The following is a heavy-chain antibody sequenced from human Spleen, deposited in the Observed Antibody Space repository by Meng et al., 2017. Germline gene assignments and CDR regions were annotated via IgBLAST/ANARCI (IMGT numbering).Heavy chain of an antibody. J-gene: IGHJ4*02. D-gene: IGHD4-23*01. CDR3: AHFRRWVDYFQY. CDR2: IFYNDDV. Sequence: QITLKESGPSLIKLTQTLTLTCTFSGFSLTTNGVGVGWIRQPPGKALEWLALIFYNDDVRYSPSLKTRLNIFKDVSKNQVFLTLANVDPADTGTYYCAHFRRWVDYFQYWGQGTLVTVSS. V-gene: IGHV2-5*01. CDR1: GFSLTTNGVG.